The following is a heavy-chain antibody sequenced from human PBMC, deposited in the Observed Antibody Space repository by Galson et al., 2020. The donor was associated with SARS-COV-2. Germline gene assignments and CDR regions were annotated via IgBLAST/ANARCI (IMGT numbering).Heavy chain of an antibody. CDR3: ARGQWDLDY. Sequence: TGGSLRLSCAASGFTFSSYGMHWVRQAPGKGLEWVVVIWYDGSKKYYADSVKGRFTISRDNSKNTLYLQMNSLRAEDTAVYYCARGQWDLDYWGQGTLVTVSS. CDR1: GFTFSSYG. D-gene: IGHD1-26*01. J-gene: IGHJ4*02. CDR2: IWYDGSKK. V-gene: IGHV3-33*01.